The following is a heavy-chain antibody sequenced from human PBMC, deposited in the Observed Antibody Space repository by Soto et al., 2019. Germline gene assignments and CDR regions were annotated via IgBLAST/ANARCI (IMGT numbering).Heavy chain of an antibody. Sequence: PGGSLRLSCTVSGFTVSSNYMNWVRQAPGKGLEWVSVIFPDGSTYYTGSVRDRFTISRDNSKNTVYLQMNSLRAEDTAVYFCARRALPHAFVDYWGQGTLVTVSS. V-gene: IGHV3-66*01. CDR1: GFTVSSNY. J-gene: IGHJ4*02. CDR3: ARRALPHAFVDY. D-gene: IGHD2-15*01. CDR2: IFPDGST.